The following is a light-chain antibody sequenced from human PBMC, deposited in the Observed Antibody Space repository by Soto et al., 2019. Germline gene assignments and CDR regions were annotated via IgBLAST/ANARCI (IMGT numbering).Light chain of an antibody. J-gene: IGKJ2*01. Sequence: DIQMTQSPSTLSASVGDRVTITCRASQSISSWLAWYQQKPGKAPKLLIYDASSLESGVPSRFSGSGSGTEFTLTISNLQPDDFATYYCQQYNSYPYTFGQGTKVDIK. CDR3: QQYNSYPYT. CDR2: DAS. CDR1: QSISSW. V-gene: IGKV1-5*01.